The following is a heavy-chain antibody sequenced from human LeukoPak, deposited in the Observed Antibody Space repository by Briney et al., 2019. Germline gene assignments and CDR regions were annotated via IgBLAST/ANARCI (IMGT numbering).Heavy chain of an antibody. CDR1: GYTFTGYY. Sequence: ASVKVSCKASGYTFTGYYMHWMRHAPGQGLEWMGWINPNSGGTSYAQRFQGRVTMTRDTSINTAYMELSRLASDDTAVYYCARDHISAYYGSGSYHYWGQGTLVTVSS. J-gene: IGHJ4*02. D-gene: IGHD3-10*01. CDR3: ARDHISAYYGSGSYHY. CDR2: INPNSGGT. V-gene: IGHV1-2*02.